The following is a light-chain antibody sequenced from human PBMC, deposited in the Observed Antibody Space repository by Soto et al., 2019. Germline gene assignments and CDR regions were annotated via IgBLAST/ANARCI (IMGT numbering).Light chain of an antibody. Sequence: QSVLTQPPSVPGAPGQRVTISCTGSSSSIGAGYDVHWYQQLPGTAPKLLIYGNSNRPSGVPDRFSGSKSGTSASLAITGLQAEDEADYYCQSYDSSLSVVFGGGTKLTVL. V-gene: IGLV1-40*01. J-gene: IGLJ2*01. CDR2: GNS. CDR3: QSYDSSLSVV. CDR1: SSSIGAGYD.